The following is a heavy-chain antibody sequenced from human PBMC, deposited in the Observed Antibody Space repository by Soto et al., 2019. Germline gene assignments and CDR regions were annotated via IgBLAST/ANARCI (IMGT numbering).Heavy chain of an antibody. J-gene: IGHJ6*03. Sequence: LSLTCTVSGGSISSSSYYWGWIRQPPGKGLEWIGSIYYSGSTYYNPSLKSRVTISVDTSKNQFSLKLSSVTAADTAVYYCAGHEEYSGYDWGYYYYYMDVWGKGTTVTVSS. D-gene: IGHD5-12*01. V-gene: IGHV4-39*01. CDR2: IYYSGST. CDR3: AGHEEYSGYDWGYYYYYMDV. CDR1: GGSISSSSYY.